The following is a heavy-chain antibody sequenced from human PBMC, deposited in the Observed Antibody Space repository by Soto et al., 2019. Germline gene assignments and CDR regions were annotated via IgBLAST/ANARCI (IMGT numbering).Heavy chain of an antibody. Sequence: EVQLLESGGGLVQPGGSLRLSCAASGFTFSSYAMSWVRQAPGKGLEWVSAISGSGGSTYYADSVKGRFTTSRDNSKNTLYLQMNKLRSENTALYYCAKDHVYGDYVEYFDYWGQGTLVTVFS. CDR2: ISGSGGST. V-gene: IGHV3-23*01. D-gene: IGHD4-17*01. CDR1: GFTFSSYA. CDR3: AKDHVYGDYVEYFDY. J-gene: IGHJ4*02.